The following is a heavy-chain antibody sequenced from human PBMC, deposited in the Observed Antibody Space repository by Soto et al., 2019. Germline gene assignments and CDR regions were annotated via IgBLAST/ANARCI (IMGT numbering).Heavy chain of an antibody. CDR3: ARGPRDGDYLAEYFQH. Sequence: QVQLVQSGAEVKKPGSSVKVSCKASGGTFSSYAISWVRQAPGQGLEWMGGIIPIFGTANYAQKFQGRVPNTADESTSTAYMELSSLGSEDTAVYYCARGPRDGDYLAEYFQHWGQGTLVTVSS. CDR2: IIPIFGTA. D-gene: IGHD4-17*01. V-gene: IGHV1-69*12. CDR1: GGTFSSYA. J-gene: IGHJ1*01.